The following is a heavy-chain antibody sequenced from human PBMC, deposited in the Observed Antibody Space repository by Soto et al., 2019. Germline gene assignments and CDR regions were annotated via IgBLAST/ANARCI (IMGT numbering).Heavy chain of an antibody. CDR1: GFTFSTYG. D-gene: IGHD2-2*01. CDR3: ARAGGYCSSTSCSPQAYYFYMDV. CDR2: IWFDGSNE. Sequence: GGSLRLSCAASGFTFSTYGMHWVRQAPGKGLEWVAVIWFDGSNEYYADSVKGRFTISRDNSKNTLYLQMNSLRAEDTAVYYCARAGGYCSSTSCSPQAYYFYMDVWGKGTTVTVSS. J-gene: IGHJ6*03. V-gene: IGHV3-33*01.